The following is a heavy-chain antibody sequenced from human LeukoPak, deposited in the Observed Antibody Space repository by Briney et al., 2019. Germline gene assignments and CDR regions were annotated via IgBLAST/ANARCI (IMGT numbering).Heavy chain of an antibody. D-gene: IGHD2-2*01. CDR2: TYYRSTWYN. J-gene: IGHJ5*02. V-gene: IGHV6-1*01. CDR1: GDSISSNSS. CDR3: ARRLTQYDCFDP. Sequence: HSQTLSLNCAIFGDSISSNSSWNWIRQSPSRGLEWLGRTYYRSTWYNDYAVSVRGRITVNPDTSKNQFSLHLNSVTPEDTAVYYCARRLTQYDCFDPWGQGILVTVSS.